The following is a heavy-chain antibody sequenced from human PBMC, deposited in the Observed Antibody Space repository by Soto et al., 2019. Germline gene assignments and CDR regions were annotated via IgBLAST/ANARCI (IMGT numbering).Heavy chain of an antibody. Sequence: GGSLRLSCAASGFTFSSYAMHWVRQAPGKGLEWVAVISYDGSNKYYADSVKGRFTISRDNSKNTLYLQMNSLRAEDTAVYYCARDREMATINGYFDYWGQGTLVTVSS. D-gene: IGHD5-12*01. V-gene: IGHV3-30-3*01. CDR1: GFTFSSYA. CDR3: ARDREMATINGYFDY. CDR2: ISYDGSNK. J-gene: IGHJ4*02.